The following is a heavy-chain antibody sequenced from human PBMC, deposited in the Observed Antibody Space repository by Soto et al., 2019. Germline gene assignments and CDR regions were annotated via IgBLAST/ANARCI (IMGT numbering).Heavy chain of an antibody. D-gene: IGHD3-3*01. CDR3: AKDPRRFGVVTTYYFDY. V-gene: IGHV3-30*18. CDR1: GFTFSSYG. CDR2: ISYDGSNK. Sequence: QVQLVESGGGVVQPGRSLRLSCAASGFTFSSYGMHWVRQAPGKGLEWVAVISYDGSNKYYADSVKGRFTISRDNSKNXLWLQMNSLRAEDTAVYYCAKDPRRFGVVTTYYFDYWGQGPLVTVSS. J-gene: IGHJ4*02.